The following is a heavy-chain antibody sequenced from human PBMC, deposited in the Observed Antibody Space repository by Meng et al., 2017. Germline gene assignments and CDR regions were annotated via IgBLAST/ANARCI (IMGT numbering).Heavy chain of an antibody. CDR3: ARVHYYDSSGYNNWYFDL. CDR2: IYYSGST. Sequence: QVKLQGSGPGLVKPSQTLSLTCTVSGGSISSGGYYWSWIRQHPGKGLEWIGYIYYSGSTYYNPSLKSLVTISVDTSKNQFSLKLSSVTAADTAVYYCARVHYYDSSGYNNWYFDLWGRGTLVTVSS. D-gene: IGHD3-22*01. CDR1: GGSISSGGYY. V-gene: IGHV4-31*01. J-gene: IGHJ2*01.